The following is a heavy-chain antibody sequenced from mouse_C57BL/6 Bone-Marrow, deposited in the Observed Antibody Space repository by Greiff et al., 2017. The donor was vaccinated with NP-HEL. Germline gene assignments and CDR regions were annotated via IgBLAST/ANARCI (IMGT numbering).Heavy chain of an antibody. CDR3: AKHRVYDYGSSYNWYFDV. CDR1: GFSLTSYG. J-gene: IGHJ1*03. V-gene: IGHV2-9*01. D-gene: IGHD1-1*01. Sequence: QVQLQQSGPGLVAPSQSLSITCTVSGFSLTSYGVDWVRQPPGKGLEWLGVIWGGGSTNYNSALMSRLSISKDNSKSQVFLKMNSLQTDDTAMYYCAKHRVYDYGSSYNWYFDVGGTGTTVTVSS. CDR2: IWGGGST.